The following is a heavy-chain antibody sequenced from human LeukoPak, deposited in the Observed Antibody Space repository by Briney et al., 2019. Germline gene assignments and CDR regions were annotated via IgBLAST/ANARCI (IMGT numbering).Heavy chain of an antibody. V-gene: IGHV3-30*01. D-gene: IGHD1-26*01. J-gene: IGHJ3*02. CDR2: ISYDGSNK. CDR1: GLTFSSYA. Sequence: GGSLRLSCAASGLTFSSYAMHWVRQAPGRGLEWVAVISYDGSNKYYADSVKGRFTISGNKSKNTLYLQMNSLRPEDTAFYYCARGPGPIAGAKNPFDIWGQGTMVTVSS. CDR3: ARGPGPIAGAKNPFDI.